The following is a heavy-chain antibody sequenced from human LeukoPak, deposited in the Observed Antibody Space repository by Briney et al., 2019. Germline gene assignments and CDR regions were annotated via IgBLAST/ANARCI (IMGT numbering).Heavy chain of an antibody. CDR3: AKTPVPRPGDWWYFDL. Sequence: PGGSLRLSCAASGFTFDDYTMHWVRQAPGKGLEWVSLISWDGGSTYYADSVKGRFTISRDNFKNSLYLQMNNLRAEDTAVYYCAKTPVPRPGDWWYFDLWGRGTLVTVSS. J-gene: IGHJ2*01. CDR2: ISWDGGST. D-gene: IGHD3/OR15-3a*01. V-gene: IGHV3-43*01. CDR1: GFTFDDYT.